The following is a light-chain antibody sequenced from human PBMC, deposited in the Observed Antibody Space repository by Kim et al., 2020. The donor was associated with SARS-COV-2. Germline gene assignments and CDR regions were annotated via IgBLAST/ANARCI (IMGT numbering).Light chain of an antibody. J-gene: IGKJ2*02. V-gene: IGKV3-15*01. CDR3: QQYNNWPLPCT. CDR1: QSVGRN. CDR2: GTS. Sequence: EIEMTQSPVTLSVSPGERATLSCRASQSVGRNLAWYQQKPGQAPRLLFYGTSTRATGVPARFSASGSGTEFTLTISSLQSEDFAVYYCQQYNNWPLPCTFGQGTKLEI.